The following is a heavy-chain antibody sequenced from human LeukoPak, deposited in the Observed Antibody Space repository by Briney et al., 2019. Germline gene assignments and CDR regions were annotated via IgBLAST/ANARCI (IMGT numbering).Heavy chain of an antibody. CDR3: ARAYYYDSSGYYSDY. Sequence: ASVKVSCKASGYTFNSYAMNWVRQAPRQGLEWMGLINTNTGNPTYAQGFTGRFVFSLDTSVSTAYLQISSLKAEDTAVYYCARAYYYDSSGYYSDYWGQGTLVTVSS. J-gene: IGHJ4*02. V-gene: IGHV7-4-1*02. CDR2: INTNTGNP. D-gene: IGHD3-22*01. CDR1: GYTFNSYA.